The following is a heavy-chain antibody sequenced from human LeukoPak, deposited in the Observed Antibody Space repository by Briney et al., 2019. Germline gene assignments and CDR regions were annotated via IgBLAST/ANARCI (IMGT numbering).Heavy chain of an antibody. V-gene: IGHV1-69-2*01. CDR3: ATLFVVVPAAFGNWFDP. D-gene: IGHD2-2*01. J-gene: IGHJ5*02. CDR1: GYTFTDYY. Sequence: GASVKVSCKASGYTFTDYYMHWVQQAPGKGLEWMGRVDPEDGETIYAEKFQGRVTITADTSTDTAYMELSSLRSEDTAVYYCATLFVVVPAAFGNWFDPWGQGTLVTVSS. CDR2: VDPEDGET.